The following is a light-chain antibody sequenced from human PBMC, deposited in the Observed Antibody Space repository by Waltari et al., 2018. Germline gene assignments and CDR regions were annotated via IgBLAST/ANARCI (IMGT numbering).Light chain of an antibody. CDR1: QSVSSY. CDR3: QQRSNWPRYT. J-gene: IGKJ2*01. CDR2: DAS. V-gene: IGKV3-11*01. Sequence: EIVLTQSPATLSLSPGERATPSCRASQSVSSYLAWYQQKPGQAPRLLIYDASNRATGIPARFSGSGSGTDFTLTISSLEPEEFAVYYCQQRSNWPRYTFGQGTKLEI.